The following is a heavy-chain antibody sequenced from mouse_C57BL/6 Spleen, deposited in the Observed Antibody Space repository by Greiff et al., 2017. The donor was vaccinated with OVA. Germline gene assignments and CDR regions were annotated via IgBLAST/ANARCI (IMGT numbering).Heavy chain of an antibody. J-gene: IGHJ4*01. CDR3: ARPGPYAMDY. V-gene: IGHV5-17*01. Sequence: EVKVVESGGGLVKPGGSLKLSCAASGFTFSDYGMHWVRQAPEKGLEWVAYISRGSSTTYYADTVKGRFTISRDNAKNTLFLQMTSLRSEDTAMYYCARPGPYAMDYWGQGTSVTVSS. CDR1: GFTFSDYG. CDR2: ISRGSSTT.